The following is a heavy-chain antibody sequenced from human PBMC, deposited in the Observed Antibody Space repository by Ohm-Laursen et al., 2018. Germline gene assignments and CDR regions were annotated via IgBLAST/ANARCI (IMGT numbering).Heavy chain of an antibody. CDR2: IYHSGST. Sequence: SQTLSLTCTVSGGSINTYYWSWIRQPPGKGLEWIGTIYHSGSTYYNPSLKSRVTISVDTSKNQFSLKQSSVTAADTAVYYCARRANSAYPYYLDHWGQGTLVTVSS. V-gene: IGHV4-59*08. CDR1: GGSINTYY. CDR3: ARRANSAYPYYLDH. D-gene: IGHD3-22*01. J-gene: IGHJ4*02.